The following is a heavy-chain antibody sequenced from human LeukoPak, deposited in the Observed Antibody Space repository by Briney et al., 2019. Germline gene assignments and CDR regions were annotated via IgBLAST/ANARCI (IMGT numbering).Heavy chain of an antibody. CDR3: ARDPSIAVAANWFDP. CDR1: GGSISSSNW. Sequence: SGTLSLTCAVSGGSISSSNWWSWVRQPPGKGLEWIGEIYHSGSTNYNLSLKSRVTISVDKSKNQFSLKLSSVTAADTAVYYCARDPSIAVAANWFDPWGQGTLVTVSS. CDR2: IYHSGST. V-gene: IGHV4-4*02. J-gene: IGHJ5*02. D-gene: IGHD6-19*01.